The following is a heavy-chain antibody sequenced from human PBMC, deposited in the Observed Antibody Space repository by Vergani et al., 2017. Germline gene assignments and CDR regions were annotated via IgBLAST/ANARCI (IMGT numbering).Heavy chain of an antibody. J-gene: IGHJ4*02. D-gene: IGHD2-15*01. V-gene: IGHV3-21*01. CDR3: AKDGGVVVVAATLETDY. CDR1: GFTFSSYS. CDR2: ISSSSSYI. Sequence: EVQLVESGGGLVKPGGSLRLSCAASGFTFSSYSMNWVRQAPGKGLEWVSSISSSSSYIYYADSVKGRFTISRDNAKNSLYLQMNSLRAEDTAVYYCAKDGGVVVVAATLETDYWGQGTLVTVSS.